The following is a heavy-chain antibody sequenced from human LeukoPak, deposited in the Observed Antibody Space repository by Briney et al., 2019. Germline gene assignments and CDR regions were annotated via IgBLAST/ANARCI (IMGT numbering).Heavy chain of an antibody. Sequence: PSETLSLTCTVSGGSISTYYWNWIRQPPGKGLEWIGYIHYSGSTNYNSSLKSRVTISLDTSRSQFSLNLTSVTAADTAMYYCARGRFSSRWFPFDDWGQGTLVTVSS. CDR3: ARGRFSSRWFPFDD. V-gene: IGHV4-59*01. CDR1: GGSISTYY. CDR2: IHYSGST. J-gene: IGHJ4*02. D-gene: IGHD6-13*01.